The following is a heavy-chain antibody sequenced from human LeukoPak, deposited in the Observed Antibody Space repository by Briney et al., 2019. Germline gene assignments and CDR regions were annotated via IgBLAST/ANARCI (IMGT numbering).Heavy chain of an antibody. Sequence: GESLKISCKGYGYSFTSYWIGWVRQMPGKGLEWMGIIYPGDSDAKYSPSFQGQVTISVDSSISTAYLQWSGLKASDTAMYYCASVNSGGYSYTGDYWYFDLWGRGTLVTVSS. J-gene: IGHJ2*01. CDR2: IYPGDSDA. V-gene: IGHV5-51*01. CDR3: ASVNSGGYSYTGDYWYFDL. CDR1: GYSFTSYW. D-gene: IGHD5-18*01.